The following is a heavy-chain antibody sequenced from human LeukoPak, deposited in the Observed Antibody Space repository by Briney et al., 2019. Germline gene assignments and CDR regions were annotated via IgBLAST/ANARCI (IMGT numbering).Heavy chain of an antibody. D-gene: IGHD3-22*01. CDR1: GGSISSSSYY. J-gene: IGHJ4*02. V-gene: IGHV4-39*07. CDR2: IYYSGST. CDR3: ARGLLGEYYDSSGYHY. Sequence: SQTLSLTCTVSGGSISSSSYYWGWIRQPPGKGLEWIGSIYYSGSTYYNPSLKSRVTISVDTSKNQFSLKLSSVTAADTAVYYCARGLLGEYYDSSGYHYWGQGTLVTVSS.